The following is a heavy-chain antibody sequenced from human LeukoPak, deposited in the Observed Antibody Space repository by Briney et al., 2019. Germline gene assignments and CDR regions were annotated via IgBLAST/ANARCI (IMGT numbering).Heavy chain of an antibody. CDR2: ISGSGGST. CDR1: GFTFSSYG. CDR3: AKDRYSSGWYSIFDY. J-gene: IGHJ4*02. D-gene: IGHD6-19*01. Sequence: GGTLRLSCAASGFTFSSYGMSWVRQAPGKGLEWVSAISGSGGSTYYADSVKGRFTISRDNSKNTLYLQMNSLRAEDTAVYYCAKDRYSSGWYSIFDYWGQGTLVTVSS. V-gene: IGHV3-23*01.